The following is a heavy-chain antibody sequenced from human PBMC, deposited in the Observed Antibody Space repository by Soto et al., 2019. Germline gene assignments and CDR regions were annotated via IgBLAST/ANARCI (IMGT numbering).Heavy chain of an antibody. CDR1: GGSISSYY. CDR2: IYYSGST. CDR3: ARGFSSGYNWFDP. Sequence: PSETLSLTCTVSGGSISSYYWSWIRQPPGKGLEWIGYIYYSGSTNYNPSLKSRVTISVDTSKNQFSLKLSSATVADTAVYYCARGFSSGYNWFDPWGQGTLVTVS. D-gene: IGHD6-19*01. V-gene: IGHV4-59*01. J-gene: IGHJ5*02.